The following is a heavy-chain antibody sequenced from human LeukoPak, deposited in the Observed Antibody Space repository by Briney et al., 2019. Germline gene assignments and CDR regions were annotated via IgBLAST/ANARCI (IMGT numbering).Heavy chain of an antibody. CDR1: GGSISSYY. CDR3: ARVPPYYDILTGDSPYGMDV. D-gene: IGHD3-9*01. CDR2: IYYSGST. V-gene: IGHV4-59*01. J-gene: IGHJ6*04. Sequence: SETLSLTCTVSGGSISSYYWSWIRQPPGKGLEWIGYIYYSGSTNYNPSLKSRVTISVDTSKNQFSLRLSSVTAADTAVYYCARVPPYYDILTGDSPYGMDVWGKGTTVTVSS.